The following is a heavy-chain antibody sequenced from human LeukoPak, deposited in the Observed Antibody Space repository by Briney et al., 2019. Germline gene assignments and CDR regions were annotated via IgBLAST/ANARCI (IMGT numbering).Heavy chain of an antibody. Sequence: SETLSLTCAVYGGSFSGYYWSWIRHPPGRGLEWIGEIIHSRSTNYNPSFKSRVTISVDTSKTQFSLKLSSVTAADTAVYYCAMLISGYWGQGTLVTVSS. CDR2: IIHSRST. J-gene: IGHJ4*02. D-gene: IGHD3-16*01. CDR3: AMLISGY. V-gene: IGHV4-34*12. CDR1: GGSFSGYY.